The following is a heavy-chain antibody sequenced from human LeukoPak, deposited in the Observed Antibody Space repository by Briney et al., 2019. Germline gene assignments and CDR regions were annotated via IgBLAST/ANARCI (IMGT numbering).Heavy chain of an antibody. D-gene: IGHD3-22*01. Sequence: PGGSLRLSCAVSGITLSNYGMSWVRQAPGKGLEWVGNINQDGRAKYYVDSVKGRFTISRDNAKNSVYLQMNSLRDEDTAVYYCASSHDSSGNDWGQGTLVTVSS. CDR3: ASSHDSSGND. CDR2: INQDGRAK. CDR1: GITLSNYG. J-gene: IGHJ4*02. V-gene: IGHV3-7*01.